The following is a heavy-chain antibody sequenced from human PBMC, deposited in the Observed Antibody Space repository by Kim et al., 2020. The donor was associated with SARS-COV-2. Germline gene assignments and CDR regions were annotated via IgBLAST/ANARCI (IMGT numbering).Heavy chain of an antibody. J-gene: IGHJ6*02. V-gene: IGHV3-7*01. CDR2: IKQDGSEK. D-gene: IGHD4-17*01. CDR1: GFTFSSYW. CDR3: ARLDYGDAYYYYYYYGMDV. Sequence: GGSLRLSCAASGFTFSSYWMSWVRQAPGKGLEWVANIKQDGSEKYYVDSVKGRFTISRDNAKNSLYLQMNSLRAEDTAVYYCARLDYGDAYYYYYYYGMDVWGQGTTVTVSS.